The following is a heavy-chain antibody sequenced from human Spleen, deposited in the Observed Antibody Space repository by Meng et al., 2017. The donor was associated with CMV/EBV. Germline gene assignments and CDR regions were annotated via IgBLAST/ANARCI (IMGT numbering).Heavy chain of an antibody. V-gene: IGHV3-11*01. CDR3: ARLSEVVGRSPSRFLRS. CDR2: IGVSGGNI. D-gene: IGHD2/OR15-2a*01. Sequence: GESLKISCAASGFDFNDYYMSWIRQAPGKGLEWVSYIGVSGGNIFYVDSVKGRFTISRDNTKNSLYLQMTSLTAEDTAIYYCARLSEVVGRSPSRFLRSWGQGTLVTVSS. CDR1: GFDFNDYY. J-gene: IGHJ5*02.